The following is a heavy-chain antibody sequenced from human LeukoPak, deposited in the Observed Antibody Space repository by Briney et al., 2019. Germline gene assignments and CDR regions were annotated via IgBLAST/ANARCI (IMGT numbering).Heavy chain of an antibody. Sequence: ASVKVSCKASGYTFTGYYMHWVRQAPGQGLEWMGWINPNSGGTNYAQKFQGRVTMTRDTSISTAYMELSRLRSDDTAVYYCARDSHAWNDVVGVNWFDPWGQGTLVTVSS. CDR1: GYTFTGYY. CDR2: INPNSGGT. CDR3: ARDSHAWNDVVGVNWFDP. V-gene: IGHV1-2*02. D-gene: IGHD1-1*01. J-gene: IGHJ5*02.